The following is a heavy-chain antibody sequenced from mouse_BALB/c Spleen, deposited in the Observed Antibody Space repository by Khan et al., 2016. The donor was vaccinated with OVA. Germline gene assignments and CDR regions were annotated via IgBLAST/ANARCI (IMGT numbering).Heavy chain of an antibody. CDR3: AIYYDYDWFAY. D-gene: IGHD2-4*01. J-gene: IGHJ3*01. Sequence: EVQLQESGPDLVKPSQSLSLTCTVSGYSITSGYSWHWIRQFPGNKLEWMGYIHYSGSTNYNPSLKSRISITRDTSKNQFFLQLNSVTTEDTATCYCAIYYDYDWFAYWGQGTLVTVSA. CDR1: GYSITSGYS. CDR2: IHYSGST. V-gene: IGHV3-1*02.